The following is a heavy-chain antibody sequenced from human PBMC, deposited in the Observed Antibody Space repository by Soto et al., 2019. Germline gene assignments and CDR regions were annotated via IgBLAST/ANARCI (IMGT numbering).Heavy chain of an antibody. CDR2: ISGSGGST. D-gene: IGHD2-21*01. J-gene: IGHJ1*01. CDR1: GFTFSSYA. Sequence: GGSLRLSCAASGFTFSSYAMSWVRQAPGKGLEWVSAISGSGGSTYYADSVKGRFTISRDNSKNTLYLQMNSLRAEDTAVYYCAKGSVGVVVIAIEYFQHWGQGTLVTVSS. V-gene: IGHV3-23*01. CDR3: AKGSVGVVVIAIEYFQH.